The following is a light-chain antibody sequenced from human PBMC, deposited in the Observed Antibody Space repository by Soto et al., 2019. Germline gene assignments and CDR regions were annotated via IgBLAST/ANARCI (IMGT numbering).Light chain of an antibody. V-gene: IGLV2-14*01. Sequence: QSALAQPTSVSGSPGQSIAISCTGTSSDVGGYNYVSWHQQHPGKAPKVLISVVSNRPSGVSNRFSGSKSGNTASLTISGLQAEDEADYYCCSYAGSSTLVFGGGTQLTVL. CDR2: VVS. CDR3: CSYAGSSTLV. CDR1: SSDVGGYNY. J-gene: IGLJ2*01.